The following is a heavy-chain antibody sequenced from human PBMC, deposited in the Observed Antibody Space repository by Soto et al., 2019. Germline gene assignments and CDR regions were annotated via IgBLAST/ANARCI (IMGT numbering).Heavy chain of an antibody. CDR1: GGSISSGGYY. D-gene: IGHD4-17*01. Sequence: TSETLSLTCTVSGGSISSGGYYWSWIRQHPGKGLEWIGYIYYSGSTYYNPSLKSRVTISVDTSKNQFSLKLSSVTAADTAVYYCARDIYPYGIFDYWGQGTLVTVSS. CDR2: IYYSGST. CDR3: ARDIYPYGIFDY. V-gene: IGHV4-31*03. J-gene: IGHJ4*02.